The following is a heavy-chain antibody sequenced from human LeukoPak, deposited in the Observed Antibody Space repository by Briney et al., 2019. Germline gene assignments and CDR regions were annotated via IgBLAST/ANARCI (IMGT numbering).Heavy chain of an antibody. CDR2: INPNSGGT. CDR1: XXTXXXXY. V-gene: IGHV1-2*06. D-gene: IGHD5-24*01. J-gene: IGHJ4*02. CDR3: ARSRRDGYNYDY. Sequence: XASXXTXXXXYMHWVRQAPGQGLEWMGRINPNSGGTNYAQKFQGRVTITRDTSISTAYMELSRLRSDDTAVYYCARSRRDGYNYDYWGQGTLVTVSS.